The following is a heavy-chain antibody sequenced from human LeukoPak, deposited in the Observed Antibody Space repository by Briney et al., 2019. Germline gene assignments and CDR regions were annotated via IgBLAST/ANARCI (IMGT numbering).Heavy chain of an antibody. CDR2: IYYSGST. D-gene: IGHD6-19*01. CDR1: GGSISSYY. Sequence: PSETLSLTCTASGGSISSYYWSWIRQPAGKGLEWIGYIYYSGSTYYNPSLKSRVTMSVDTSKNQFSLKLSSVTAVDTAVYYCATHAGRGSGWSIDYWGQGTLVTVSP. V-gene: IGHV4-59*04. J-gene: IGHJ4*02. CDR3: ATHAGRGSGWSIDY.